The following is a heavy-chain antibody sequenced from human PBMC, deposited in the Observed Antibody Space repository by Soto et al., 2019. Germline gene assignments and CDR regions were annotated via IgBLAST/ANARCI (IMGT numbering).Heavy chain of an antibody. V-gene: IGHV4-39*01. Sequence: SETLSLTCSVSGASISSSSSFWGWIRQPPGKGLEWIGSIYYSGSTYYNPSLKSRVTVSVDTSKNQFSLKLSSVTAADTAVYYCARHPSDFWFDPWGQGTLVTVS. CDR1: GASISSSSSF. CDR3: ARHPSDFWFDP. D-gene: IGHD2-21*02. J-gene: IGHJ5*02. CDR2: IYYSGST.